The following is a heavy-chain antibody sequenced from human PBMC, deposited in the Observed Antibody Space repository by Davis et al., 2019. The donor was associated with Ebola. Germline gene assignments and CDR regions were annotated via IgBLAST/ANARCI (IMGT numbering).Heavy chain of an antibody. CDR2: MNPNSGNT. J-gene: IGHJ5*02. V-gene: IGHV1-8*01. CDR3: ARASWATVGTRWFDP. CDR1: VYTFTTYD. D-gene: IGHD6-13*01. Sequence: ASVTVSRKASVYTFTTYDINWVRQATGQGFEWMGWMNPNSGNTGYAQKFQGRVTMTRDTSTSTAYMELSGLRSEDTAVYYCARASWATVGTRWFDPWGQGTLVTVSS.